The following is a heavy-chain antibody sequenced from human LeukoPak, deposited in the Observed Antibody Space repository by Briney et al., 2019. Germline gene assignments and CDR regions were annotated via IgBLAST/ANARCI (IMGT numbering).Heavy chain of an antibody. V-gene: IGHV3-30*02. CDR1: GFTFSSYG. D-gene: IGHD3-10*01. J-gene: IGHJ4*02. CDR2: IQFDGNAK. CDR3: AKDSSGSGSYDFGDY. Sequence: PGGSLRLSCTASGFTFSSYGMHWVHQGPGKGLEWVAFIQFDGNAKFYADSVKGRFTISRDNSQNTLYLQMNSLIAEDTAVYYCAKDSSGSGSYDFGDYWGQGTVVTVSS.